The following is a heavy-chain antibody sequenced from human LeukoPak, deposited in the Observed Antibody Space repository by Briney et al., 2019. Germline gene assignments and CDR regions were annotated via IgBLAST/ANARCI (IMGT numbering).Heavy chain of an antibody. V-gene: IGHV4-30-4*01. J-gene: IGHJ4*02. CDR1: GGSISSGDYY. CDR2: IYHSGST. D-gene: IGHD3-3*01. CDR3: ARGRVRFLYYFDY. Sequence: SETLSLTCTVSGGSISSGDYYWSWIRQPPGKGLEWIGYIYHSGSTYYNPSLKSRVTISLDTSKNQFSLKMRSVTAADTAVYYCARGRVRFLYYFDYWGQGTLVTVSS.